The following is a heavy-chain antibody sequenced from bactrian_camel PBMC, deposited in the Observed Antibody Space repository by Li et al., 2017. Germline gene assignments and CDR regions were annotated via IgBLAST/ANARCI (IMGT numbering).Heavy chain of an antibody. V-gene: IGHV3S25*01. D-gene: IGHD2*01. CDR2: MDSSGGTT. CDR3: YTGYSDSVY. CDR1: GFTLTNYW. J-gene: IGHJ4*01. Sequence: QLVESGGGSVQAGGSLRLSCAASGFTLTNYWMNWVRQAPGKGLEWVSVMDSSGGTTYYADSVKGRFTISRDNARDAVYLQMNSLKSEDTGLYYCYTGYSDSVYWGQGTQVTVS.